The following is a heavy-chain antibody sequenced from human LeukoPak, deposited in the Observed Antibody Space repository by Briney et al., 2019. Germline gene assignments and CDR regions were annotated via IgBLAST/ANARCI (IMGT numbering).Heavy chain of an antibody. J-gene: IGHJ6*03. V-gene: IGHV4-59*08. CDR2: IYVTGST. D-gene: IGHD3-16*02. CDR3: ARHIGGGIEDMDV. Sequence: SETLSLTCTVSGGSISSHYWSWIRQSPGKGLEWIGYIYVTGSTRYNPYLQSRVTISVDTSRNQFFLKMSSVTAADTAVYYCARHIGGGIEDMDVWGKGTKVTVSS. CDR1: GGSISSHY.